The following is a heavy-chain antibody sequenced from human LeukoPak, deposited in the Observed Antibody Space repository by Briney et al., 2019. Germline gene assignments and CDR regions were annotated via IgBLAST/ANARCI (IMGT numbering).Heavy chain of an antibody. J-gene: IGHJ4*02. CDR1: GFTFSSYG. Sequence: QPGGSLRLSCAASGFTFSSYGMHWVRQAPGKGLEWVAVIWYDGSNKYYADSVKGRFTISRDNSKNTLYLQMNSLRAEDTAVYYCANLGGIAVAGTVLWGQGTLVTVSS. CDR2: IWYDGSNK. V-gene: IGHV3-33*06. CDR3: ANLGGIAVAGTVL. D-gene: IGHD6-19*01.